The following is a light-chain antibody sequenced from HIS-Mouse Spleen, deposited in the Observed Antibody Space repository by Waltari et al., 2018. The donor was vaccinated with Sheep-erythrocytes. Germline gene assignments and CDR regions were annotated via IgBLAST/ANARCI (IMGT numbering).Light chain of an antibody. J-gene: IGLJ3*02. CDR2: EDS. V-gene: IGLV3-10*01. Sequence: SYELTQPPSVSVSPGQTARITCSGDALPKKYAYWYQQKSGQAPVLVIYEDSKRPSGIPERVSGSTSGTMATLTISGDQVEDEADYYCYSTDSSGNHWVFGGGTKLTVL. CDR3: YSTDSSGNHWV. CDR1: ALPKKY.